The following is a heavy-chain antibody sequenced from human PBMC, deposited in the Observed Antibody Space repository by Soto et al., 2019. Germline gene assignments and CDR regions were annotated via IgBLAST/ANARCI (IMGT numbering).Heavy chain of an antibody. J-gene: IGHJ4*02. CDR1: GFTFGSYA. D-gene: IGHD2-2*01. V-gene: IGHV3-23*01. CDR3: AKCSSTSCYLDY. CDR2: NSGSGGST. Sequence: GGPLRLSCAASGFTFGSYAMSWVRPAPGKGLEWVSANSGSGGSTYFADTVKGRFTISRDNSKNTLYLQMNSLRAEDTAVYYCAKCSSTSCYLDYWGQGTLVTVSS.